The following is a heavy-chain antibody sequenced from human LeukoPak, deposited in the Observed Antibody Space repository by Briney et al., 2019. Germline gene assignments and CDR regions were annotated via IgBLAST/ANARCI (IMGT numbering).Heavy chain of an antibody. CDR3: AKDQWELLFSGFDY. J-gene: IGHJ4*02. D-gene: IGHD1-26*01. V-gene: IGHV3-23*01. CDR1: GFTFSSYA. Sequence: GGSLRLSCAASGFTFSSYAMSWVRQAPGKGLEWVSAISGSGGSTYYADFVKGRFTISRDNSKNTLYLQMNSLRAEDTAVYYCAKDQWELLFSGFDYWGQGTLVTVSS. CDR2: ISGSGGST.